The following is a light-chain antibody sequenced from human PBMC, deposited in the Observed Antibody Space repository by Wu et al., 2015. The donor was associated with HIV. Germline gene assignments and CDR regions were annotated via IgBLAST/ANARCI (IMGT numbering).Light chain of an antibody. J-gene: IGKJ2*03. CDR1: QIIVNNY. CDR2: DTS. CDR3: QQYGTSPLYS. V-gene: IGKV3-20*01. Sequence: EVVLTQSPGILSLSPGERVTLSCRASQIIVNNYLAWYQQKPGQAPRLLIYDTSTRATDIPGRFSGSGSGTDFTLTITRVEPEDFAAYYCQQYGTSPLYSFGQGTKLEV.